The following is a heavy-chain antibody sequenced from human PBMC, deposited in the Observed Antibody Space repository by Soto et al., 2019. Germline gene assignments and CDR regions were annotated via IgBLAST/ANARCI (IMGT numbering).Heavy chain of an antibody. V-gene: IGHV3-23*01. CDR1: GFTFSSYA. CDR3: ARVRFGELV. J-gene: IGHJ4*02. D-gene: IGHD3-10*01. Sequence: EVQLLESGGGLVQPGGSLRLSCAASGFTFSSYAMSWVRQAPGKGLDWVSIIGVGGGDRYYPESVKGRFTISRDNSRDTRYLEMNSLRDEDTAVYYCARVRFGELVWGQGTLVTVSS. CDR2: IGVGGGDR.